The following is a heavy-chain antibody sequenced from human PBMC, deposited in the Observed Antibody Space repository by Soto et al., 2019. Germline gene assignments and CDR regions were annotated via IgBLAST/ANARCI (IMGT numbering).Heavy chain of an antibody. CDR1: GGSVSNKTYY. D-gene: IGHD4-17*01. Sequence: QVQLQESGPGLLKPSETLSLTCSVSGGSVSNKTYYWSWIRQPPGKRLEWIGYVYYSGTTNYNPSLQSPVTISVDLSKNQFSLRLSSVTTADTALYYCARTTAVPNTLRSRYFFDYWGQGTLVTVSS. V-gene: IGHV4-61*01. CDR2: VYYSGTT. J-gene: IGHJ4*02. CDR3: ARTTAVPNTLRSRYFFDY.